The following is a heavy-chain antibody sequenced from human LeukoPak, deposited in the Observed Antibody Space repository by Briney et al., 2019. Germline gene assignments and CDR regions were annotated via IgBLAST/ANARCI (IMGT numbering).Heavy chain of an antibody. J-gene: IGHJ6*02. V-gene: IGHV1-2*04. CDR2: INPNSGGT. Sequence: ASVKVSCKASGYTFTGYYMHWVRQAPGQGLEWMGWINPNSGGTNYAQKFQGWVTMTRDTSISTAYMELSRLRSDDTAVYYCARARPQRKLVDGKVRYYYYGMDVWGQGTTVTVSS. D-gene: IGHD6-6*01. CDR1: GYTFTGYY. CDR3: ARARPQRKLVDGKVRYYYYGMDV.